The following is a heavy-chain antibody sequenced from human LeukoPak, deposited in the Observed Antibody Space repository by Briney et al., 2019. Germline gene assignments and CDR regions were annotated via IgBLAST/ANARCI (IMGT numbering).Heavy chain of an antibody. J-gene: IGHJ6*03. V-gene: IGHV1-2*02. Sequence: ASVKVSCKAAEYTFSGYYMHWVRQAPGQGLEWMGWINPNSGGTNYAQKFQGRVTMTRDTSISTAYMESSRLRSDDTAVYYCARVRGGYDDNFYYNYFMDVWGKGTTVTVSS. CDR1: EYTFSGYY. CDR2: INPNSGGT. CDR3: ARVRGGYDDNFYYNYFMDV. D-gene: IGHD3-10*01.